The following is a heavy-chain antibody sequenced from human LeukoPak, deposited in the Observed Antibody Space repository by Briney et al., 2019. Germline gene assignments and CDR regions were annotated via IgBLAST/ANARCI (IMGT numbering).Heavy chain of an antibody. V-gene: IGHV3-23*01. CDR2: ISGRGDRT. J-gene: IGHJ4*02. CDR3: AKNVLLTFDANF. D-gene: IGHD3-9*01. Sequence: GGSLRLSCAASGFTFSNCAMSWVRKAPGKGLEWVSAISGRGDRTNYADSVKGRFTISRDNSNNTLYLLMNSLRADDTAIYFCAKNVLLTFDANFWGQGTLVSVSS. CDR1: GFTFSNCA.